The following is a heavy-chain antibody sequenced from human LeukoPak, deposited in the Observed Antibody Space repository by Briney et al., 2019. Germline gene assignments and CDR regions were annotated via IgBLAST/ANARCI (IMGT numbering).Heavy chain of an antibody. CDR2: IQYDGSNE. CDR3: AKDRCSNGIGCYYYYMDV. V-gene: IGHV3-30*02. D-gene: IGHD2-8*01. Sequence: GGSLRLSCAASGFTFSSYGMHWVRQAPGKGLEWVAYIQYDGSNEQYADSVKGRFSISRDSSKNILYLRMNGLRAEDTAVYYCAKDRCSNGIGCYYYYMDVWGKGTTVTISS. CDR1: GFTFSSYG. J-gene: IGHJ6*03.